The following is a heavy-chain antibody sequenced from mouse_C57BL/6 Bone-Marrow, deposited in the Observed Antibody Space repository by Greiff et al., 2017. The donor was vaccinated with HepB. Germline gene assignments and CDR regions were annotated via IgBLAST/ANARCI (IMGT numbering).Heavy chain of an antibody. D-gene: IGHD2-10*01. V-gene: IGHV5-12*01. Sequence: EVMLVESGGGLVQPGGSLKLSSAASGFTFSDYYMYWVRQTPEKRLEWVAYISNGGGSTYYPETVKGRFTISRDNTKNTLYLQMSRLKSEDTAMYYCARNDHDPTGDFDVWGTGTTVTVSS. CDR2: ISNGGGST. J-gene: IGHJ1*03. CDR3: ARNDHDPTGDFDV. CDR1: GFTFSDYY.